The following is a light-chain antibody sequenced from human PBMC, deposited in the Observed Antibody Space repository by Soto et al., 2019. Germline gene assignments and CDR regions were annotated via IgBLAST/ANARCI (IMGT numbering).Light chain of an antibody. Sequence: DIMLNTSPGTLCVCPGARATISCRASQIFTSDSLARYQQKPGQAPRLLVYGASSRATGISARFSGSGSGTDFTLTISSLEPEDFAVYYCQYYGRSPLTFGGGTKVDI. CDR3: QYYGRSPLT. V-gene: IGKV3-20*01. CDR1: QIFTSDS. J-gene: IGKJ4*01. CDR2: GAS.